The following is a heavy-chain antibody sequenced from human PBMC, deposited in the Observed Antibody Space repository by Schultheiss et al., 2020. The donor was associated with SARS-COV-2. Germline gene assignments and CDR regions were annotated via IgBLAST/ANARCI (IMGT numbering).Heavy chain of an antibody. V-gene: IGHV4-31*03. CDR1: GGSISSGGHY. D-gene: IGHD3-22*01. CDR3: ARDRLDSSGYYYYGMDV. J-gene: IGHJ6*02. Sequence: SETLSLTCTVSGGSISSGGHYWSWIRQHPGKGLEWIGYIYYSGSTYYNPSLKSRVTISVDTSKNQFSLKLSSVTAADTAVYYCARDRLDSSGYYYYGMDVWGQGTTVTVSS. CDR2: IYYSGST.